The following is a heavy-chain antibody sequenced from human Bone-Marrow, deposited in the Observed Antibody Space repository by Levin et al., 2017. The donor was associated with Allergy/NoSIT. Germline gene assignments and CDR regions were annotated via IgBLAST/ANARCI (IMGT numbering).Heavy chain of an antibody. CDR2: ISSSGSTI. D-gene: IGHD1-14*01. Sequence: GGSLRLSCAASGFTFSSYEMNWVRQAPGKGLEWVSYISSSGSTIYYADSVKGRFTISRDNAKNSLYLQMNSLRAEDTAVYYCARDPDGLRGYYGMDVWGQGTTVTVSS. CDR3: ARDPDGLRGYYGMDV. V-gene: IGHV3-48*03. CDR1: GFTFSSYE. J-gene: IGHJ6*02.